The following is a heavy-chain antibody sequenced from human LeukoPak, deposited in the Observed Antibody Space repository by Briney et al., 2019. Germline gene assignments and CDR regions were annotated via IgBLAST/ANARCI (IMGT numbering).Heavy chain of an antibody. CDR2: ISYDGNNR. Sequence: GGSLRLSCVASGFTFSNYAMHWVRQAPGTGLEWVAVISYDGNNRYYGDSVKGRFTISRDNSKNSLFLQMNSLRAEDTAVYYCASWDRDILTGFCRRNNPFYIWGQGTVVTVSS. V-gene: IGHV3-30-3*01. D-gene: IGHD3-9*01. CDR3: ASWDRDILTGFCRRNNPFYI. J-gene: IGHJ3*02. CDR1: GFTFSNYA.